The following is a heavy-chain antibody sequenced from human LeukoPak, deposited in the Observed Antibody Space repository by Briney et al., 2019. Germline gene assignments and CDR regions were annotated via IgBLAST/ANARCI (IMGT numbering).Heavy chain of an antibody. J-gene: IGHJ6*03. CDR2: IYYSGST. CDR3: ARLPLSSGSYYYYMDV. D-gene: IGHD3-22*01. V-gene: IGHV4-59*01. Sequence: SETLSLTCTVSGGSISSYYWSWIRQPPGKGLEWIGYIYYSGSTNYNPSLKSRVTISVDTSKNQFSLKLSSVTAADTAVYYCARLPLSSGSYYYYMDVWGKGTTVTVSS. CDR1: GGSISSYY.